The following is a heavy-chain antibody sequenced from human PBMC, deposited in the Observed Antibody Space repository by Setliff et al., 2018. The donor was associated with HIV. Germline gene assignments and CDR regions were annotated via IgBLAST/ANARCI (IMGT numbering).Heavy chain of an antibody. J-gene: IGHJ4*02. Sequence: ASVKVSCKTSGYIFTSYYMQWVRQAPGQGLEWMGYIDANTGIPTYAQALSGRFVFSLDTSVTTAYLQISSLTAEDTAVYYCARDFLGDPDWSLDYWGQGTLVTVSS. CDR1: GYIFTSYY. D-gene: IGHD3-9*01. CDR3: ARDFLGDPDWSLDY. CDR2: IDANTGIP. V-gene: IGHV7-4-1*02.